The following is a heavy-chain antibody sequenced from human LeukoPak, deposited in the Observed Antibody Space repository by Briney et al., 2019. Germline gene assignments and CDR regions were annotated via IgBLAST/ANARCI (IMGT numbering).Heavy chain of an antibody. CDR3: AGNYDYVWGSYEY. V-gene: IGHV3-30-3*01. CDR2: ISDDGNNK. Sequence: GGSLRLSCAASGFTFSSFTMYWVRQAPGKGLEWVTVISDDGNNKYYADSVKGRFTISRDNSKNTLYLQMSSLRTEDTAVYYCAGNYDYVWGSYEYWGQGTLVTVSS. D-gene: IGHD3-16*01. CDR1: GFTFSSFT. J-gene: IGHJ4*02.